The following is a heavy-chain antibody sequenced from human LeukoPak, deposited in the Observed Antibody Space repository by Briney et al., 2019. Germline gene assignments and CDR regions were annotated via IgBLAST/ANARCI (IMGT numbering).Heavy chain of an antibody. J-gene: IGHJ4*02. CDR1: GGSLSSYY. Sequence: PSETLSLTCTVSGGSLSSYYWSWIRQPPGKGLEWIGYIYYSGSTNYNPSLKSRVTISVDTSKNQFSLKLSSVTAADTAVYYCARHRDTIFGTYYFDYWGQGTLVTVSS. D-gene: IGHD3-3*01. V-gene: IGHV4-59*08. CDR3: ARHRDTIFGTYYFDY. CDR2: IYYSGST.